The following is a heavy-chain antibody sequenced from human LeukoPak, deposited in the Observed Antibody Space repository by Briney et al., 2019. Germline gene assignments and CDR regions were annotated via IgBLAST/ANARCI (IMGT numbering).Heavy chain of an antibody. CDR1: GFTFSNYA. CDR3: ARGGYSGTYFFDY. CDR2: ISYDGTNK. D-gene: IGHD1-26*01. J-gene: IGHJ4*02. Sequence: LSGGSLRLSCAASGFTFSNYAMHWVRQAPGKGLEWVAVISYDGTNKYYADSVKGRFTISRDNSKNTLFLQMNSLRAEDTAVYYCARGGYSGTYFFDYWGQGTLVTVPS. V-gene: IGHV3-30*03.